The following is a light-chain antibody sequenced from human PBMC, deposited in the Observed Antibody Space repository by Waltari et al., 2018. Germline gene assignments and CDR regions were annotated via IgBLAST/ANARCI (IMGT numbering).Light chain of an antibody. CDR2: GAS. CDR3: QHYLRLPVT. Sequence: ELVLTQSPGTLSLSPGESATLPCRTSQSVTRALAWYQEKPGQAPRLRIYGASNRATGIPDRCSGSGSGTDFSLASSSLGPEDFAVYYCQHYLRLPVTFGQGTKVEVK. CDR1: QSVTRA. V-gene: IGKV3-20*01. J-gene: IGKJ1*01.